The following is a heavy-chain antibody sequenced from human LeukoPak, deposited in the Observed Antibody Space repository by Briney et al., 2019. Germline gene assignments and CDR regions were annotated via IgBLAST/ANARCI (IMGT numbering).Heavy chain of an antibody. D-gene: IGHD3-22*01. Sequence: ASVTVSCKASGYTFTSYYMHWVRQAPGQGLEWMGIINPSGGSTSYAQKFQGRVTMTRDTSTSTVYMELSSLRSEDTAVYYCAREKAYDSSGYYNLDYWGQGTLVTVSS. V-gene: IGHV1-46*01. J-gene: IGHJ4*02. CDR1: GYTFTSYY. CDR3: AREKAYDSSGYYNLDY. CDR2: INPSGGST.